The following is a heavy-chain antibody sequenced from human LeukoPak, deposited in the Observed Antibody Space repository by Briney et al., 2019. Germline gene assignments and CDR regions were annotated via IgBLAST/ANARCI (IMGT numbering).Heavy chain of an antibody. CDR3: AKKRREDFWSGSRDYFDY. CDR2: ISYDGSNK. Sequence: GRSLRLSCAASGFTFSSYGMHWVRQAPGKGLEWVAVISYDGSNKYYADSVKGRFTISRDNSKNTLYLQMNSLRAEDTAVYYCAKKRREDFWSGSRDYFDYWGQGTLVTVSS. CDR1: GFTFSSYG. V-gene: IGHV3-30*18. D-gene: IGHD3-3*01. J-gene: IGHJ4*02.